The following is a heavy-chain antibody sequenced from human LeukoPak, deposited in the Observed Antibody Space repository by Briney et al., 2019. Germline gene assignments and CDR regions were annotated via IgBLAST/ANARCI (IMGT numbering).Heavy chain of an antibody. CDR1: GFTFSSYG. D-gene: IGHD3-3*01. J-gene: IGHJ5*02. CDR2: KSYDGSNK. CDR3: AIDIFGEVPDVSA. Sequence: PGRSLRLSCAASGFTFSSYGMHWVRQAPGKGLEWVAVKSYDGSNKYYADSVKGRFTISRDNSKNTLYLQMNSLRPEDTALYYCAIDIFGEVPDVSAWGQGTLVTVSS. V-gene: IGHV3-30*03.